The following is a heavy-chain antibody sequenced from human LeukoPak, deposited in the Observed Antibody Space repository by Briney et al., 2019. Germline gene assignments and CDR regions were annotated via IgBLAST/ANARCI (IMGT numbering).Heavy chain of an antibody. CDR2: IKQDGSTK. J-gene: IGHJ4*02. Sequence: PGGSLRLSCAASEFTFSRYWMSWVRQAPGKGLEWVANIKQDGSTKYYLDSVKGRLTVSRDNAKNSVFLQINSLRAEDTAIYYCARIVYSSSSFDYWGQGTLVTVS. D-gene: IGHD6-6*01. V-gene: IGHV3-7*03. CDR1: EFTFSRYW. CDR3: ARIVYSSSSFDY.